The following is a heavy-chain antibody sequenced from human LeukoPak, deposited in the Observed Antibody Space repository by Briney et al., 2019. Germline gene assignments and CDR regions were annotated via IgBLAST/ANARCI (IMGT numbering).Heavy chain of an antibody. D-gene: IGHD5-12*01. J-gene: IGHJ4*02. V-gene: IGHV4-30-4*08. CDR3: ARDRNSGYEFDY. CDR1: GGSISSGGYY. Sequence: SETLSLTCTVSGGSISSGGYYWSWIRQHPGKGLEWIGYIYYSGSTDHNPSLRSRVSISVDMSKNQFSLNLNSVTAADTAVYYCARDRNSGYEFDYWGQGTLVTVSS. CDR2: IYYSGST.